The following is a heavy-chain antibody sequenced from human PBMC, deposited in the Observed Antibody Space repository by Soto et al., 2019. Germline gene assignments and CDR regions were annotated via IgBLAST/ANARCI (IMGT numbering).Heavy chain of an antibody. J-gene: IGHJ4*02. CDR3: AGSFGDH. CDR2: ISGSGGST. D-gene: IGHD3-10*01. Sequence: GGSLRLSCVASGFVFKNYEMNWVRQAPGKGLEWVSAISGSGGSTYYADSVKGRFTISRDNSTNTLYLQMNSLRVEDTAVYYCAGSFGDHWGQGTLVTVSS. CDR1: GFVFKNYE. V-gene: IGHV3-23*01.